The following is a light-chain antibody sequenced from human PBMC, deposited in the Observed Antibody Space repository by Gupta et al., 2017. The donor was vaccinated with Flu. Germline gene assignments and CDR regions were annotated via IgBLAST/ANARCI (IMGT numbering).Light chain of an antibody. V-gene: IGLV4-69*01. CDR3: QTWSTGIRV. CDR1: SGNSRYA. Sequence: QLVLPQSPSASASLGASVTLTCTLSSGNSRYAIAWQQNQPGRGPRYLMKLNSDGSHTKGDGIPDRFTGSSSGTERYLIISSLQSEDEADYYCQTWSTGIRVFGGGTRLTVL. CDR2: LNSDGSH. J-gene: IGLJ3*02.